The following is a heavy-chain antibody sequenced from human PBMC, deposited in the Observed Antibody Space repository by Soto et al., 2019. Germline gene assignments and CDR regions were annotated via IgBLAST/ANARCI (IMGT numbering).Heavy chain of an antibody. J-gene: IGHJ3*02. Sequence: QVQLVESGGGVVQPGRSLRLSCAASGFTFSSYAMHWVRQAPGKGLEWVAVISYDGSNKYYADSVKGRFTISRDNAKNTLYMQMNCLRAEDTAVYYCARGMTVFGELLLTALDIWGQGTMVTVSS. CDR1: GFTFSSYA. D-gene: IGHD3-10*01. V-gene: IGHV3-30-3*01. CDR2: ISYDGSNK. CDR3: ARGMTVFGELLLTALDI.